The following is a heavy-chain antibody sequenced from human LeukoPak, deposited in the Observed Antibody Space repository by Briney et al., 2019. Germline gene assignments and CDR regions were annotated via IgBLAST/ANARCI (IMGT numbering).Heavy chain of an antibody. CDR3: ARDRKYNWFDP. V-gene: IGHV4-59*01. CDR2: IYYSGST. J-gene: IGHJ5*02. Sequence: SETLSLTCTVSGGSISSYYWSWIRQPPGKGLEWIGYIYYSGSTNYSPSLKSRVTISVDTSKNQFSLRLSSVTAADTAVYYCARDRKYNWFDPWGQGTLVTVSS. CDR1: GGSISSYY.